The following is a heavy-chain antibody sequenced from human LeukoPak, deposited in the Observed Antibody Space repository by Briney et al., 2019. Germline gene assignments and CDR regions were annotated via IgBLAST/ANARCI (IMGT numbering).Heavy chain of an antibody. V-gene: IGHV1-2*02. D-gene: IGHD2-21*01. J-gene: IGHJ4*02. Sequence: GASAKVSCKASGYTFTGYYMHWVRQAPGQGLEWMGWINPNSGGTNYAQKFQGRVTMTRDTSISTAYMELSRLRSDDTAVYYCARVLVKASASYVIAYWGQGTLVTVSS. CDR3: ARVLVKASASYVIAY. CDR2: INPNSGGT. CDR1: GYTFTGYY.